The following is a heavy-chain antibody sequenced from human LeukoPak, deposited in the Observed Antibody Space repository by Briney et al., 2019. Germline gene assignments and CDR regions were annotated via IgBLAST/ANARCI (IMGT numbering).Heavy chain of an antibody. CDR3: ARNYRPDFDY. J-gene: IGHJ4*02. CDR2: TYYRSKWIN. V-gene: IGHV6-1*01. Sequence: SQALSLTCAISGDSVSSSSSAWNWIRQSPSRGLEWLGRTYYRSKWINDYAVSVKSRLTINPDTSKNQFSLHLNSVTPEDTAVYHCARNYRPDFDYWGQGTLVTVSS. D-gene: IGHD1-7*01. CDR1: GDSVSSSSSA.